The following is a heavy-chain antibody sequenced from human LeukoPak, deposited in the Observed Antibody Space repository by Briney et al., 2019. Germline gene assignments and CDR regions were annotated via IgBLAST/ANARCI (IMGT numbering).Heavy chain of an antibody. V-gene: IGHV3-23*01. CDR1: GFTFSSYA. CDR3: AKDGAMIVVVMWDY. CDR2: ISGSGGST. J-gene: IGHJ4*02. D-gene: IGHD3-22*01. Sequence: GGSLRLSCAASGFTFSSYAMSWVRQAPGKGLEWVSAISGSGGSTYYADSVKGRFTIPRDNSKNTLYLQMNSLRAEDTAVYYCAKDGAMIVVVMWDYWGQGTLVTVSS.